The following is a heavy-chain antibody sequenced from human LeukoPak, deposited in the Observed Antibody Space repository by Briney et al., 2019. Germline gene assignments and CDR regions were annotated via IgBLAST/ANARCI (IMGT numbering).Heavy chain of an antibody. CDR2: ISGSGGSA. J-gene: IGHJ6*02. D-gene: IGHD3-10*01. CDR3: AKDVYGYYAMDV. Sequence: PGGSLRLSCAASGFTFSSYAMNWVRQAPGEGLEWVSTISGSGGSAYYADSVKGRFTISRDNSKNTLYLQMNSLRAEDTAVYYCAKDVYGYYAMDVWGQGTAVTVSS. V-gene: IGHV3-23*01. CDR1: GFTFSSYA.